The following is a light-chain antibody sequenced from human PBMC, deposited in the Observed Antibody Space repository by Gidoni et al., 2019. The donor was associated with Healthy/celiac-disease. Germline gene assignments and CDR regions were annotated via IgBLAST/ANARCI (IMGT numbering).Light chain of an antibody. J-gene: IGLJ2*01. CDR1: SSDVGGYNY. Sequence: QSALPQPASVSGSPGQSITISCTGTSSDVGGYNYVSWYQQHPGKAPKLMIYDVSNRPSGVSNRFSGSKSGNTASLTISGLQAEDEADYYCSSYTSSSIPVFGGGTKLTVL. CDR3: SSYTSSSIPV. V-gene: IGLV2-14*03. CDR2: DVS.